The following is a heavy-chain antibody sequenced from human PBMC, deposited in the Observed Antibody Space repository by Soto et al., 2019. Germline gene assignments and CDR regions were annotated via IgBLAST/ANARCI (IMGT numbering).Heavy chain of an antibody. CDR2: ISAYNGNT. CDR1: GYTFTSYG. Sequence: ASVKVSCKASGYTFTSYGISWVRQAPGQGLEWMGWISAYNGNTNYAQKLQGRVTMTTDTSTSTVYMELRSLRSDDTAVYYCARIAVAGTWDYYYGMDVWGQGTTVTVSS. V-gene: IGHV1-18*01. D-gene: IGHD6-19*01. CDR3: ARIAVAGTWDYYYGMDV. J-gene: IGHJ6*02.